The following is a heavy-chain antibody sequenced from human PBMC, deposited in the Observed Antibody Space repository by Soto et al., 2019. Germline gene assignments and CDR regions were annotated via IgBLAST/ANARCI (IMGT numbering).Heavy chain of an antibody. J-gene: IGHJ4*02. CDR2: VSGSGDSGTGDRT. D-gene: IGHD3-10*01. CDR3: AKDEKGVIADYFDC. Sequence: GGSLRLSCAASGFTFSDYGMSWVRQAPGKGLEWVSGVSGSGDSGTGDRTYYADSVKGRFTISRDNSKNTLYLQMNSLKAEDTAVYYCAKDEKGVIADYFDCWGQGTLVTVSS. CDR1: GFTFSDYG. V-gene: IGHV3-23*01.